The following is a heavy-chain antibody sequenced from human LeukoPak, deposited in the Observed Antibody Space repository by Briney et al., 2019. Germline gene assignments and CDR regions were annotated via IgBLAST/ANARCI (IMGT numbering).Heavy chain of an antibody. D-gene: IGHD1-26*01. CDR3: ARAYSGSYSDY. Sequence: GGSLRLSCAASGFTFSSYAMSWVRQAPGKGLEWVSSISSSSSYIYYADSVKGRFTISRDNAKNSLYLQMNSLRAEDTAVYYCARAYSGSYSDYWGQGTLVTVSS. V-gene: IGHV3-21*01. J-gene: IGHJ4*02. CDR1: GFTFSSYA. CDR2: ISSSSSYI.